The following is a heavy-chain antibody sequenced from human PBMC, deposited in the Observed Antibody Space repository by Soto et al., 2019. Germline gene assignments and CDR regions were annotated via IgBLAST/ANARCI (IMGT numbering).Heavy chain of an antibody. D-gene: IGHD3-3*01. Sequence: PSETLSLTCTVSGGSTNYWSWIRQSAGKGLEWIGRIYISGSTNYNPSLKSRVTMSVDTPKNQFSLILGSVTAADTAVYWCATERSGFTVFDQWGQGTLVTVSS. CDR3: ATERSGFTVFDQ. J-gene: IGHJ4*02. V-gene: IGHV4-4*07. CDR1: GGSTNY. CDR2: IYISGST.